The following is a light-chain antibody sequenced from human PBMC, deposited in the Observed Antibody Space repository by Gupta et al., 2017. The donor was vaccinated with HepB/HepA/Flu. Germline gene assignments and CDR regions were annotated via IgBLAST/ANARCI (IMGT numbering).Light chain of an antibody. CDR1: SSYVGNNY. CDR3: VTWDVSLRAAV. CDR2: ENN. J-gene: IGLJ2*01. Sequence: QSVLSQPPSVSAAPGLKVTVSCSGNSSYVGNNYIPWYPQLARTAPRLLIYENNKRPPGIPDRVSGSKSGTSATLGITGRQTGDEADYYCVTWDVSLRAAVFGGGTKLTVL. V-gene: IGLV1-51*01.